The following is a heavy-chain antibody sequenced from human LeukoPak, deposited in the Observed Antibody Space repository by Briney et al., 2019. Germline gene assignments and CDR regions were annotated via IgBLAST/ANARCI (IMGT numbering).Heavy chain of an antibody. Sequence: GGSLRLSCAASGFTFNTYAMSWVRQAPGKGLERVSAISGSGGSTYYADSVMGRFTISRDNSKSTLYMQMNSLRAEDTAVYYCAKESGFSESPSDYWGQGTLVTVSS. D-gene: IGHD3-3*01. J-gene: IGHJ4*02. V-gene: IGHV3-23*01. CDR1: GFTFNTYA. CDR2: ISGSGGST. CDR3: AKESGFSESPSDY.